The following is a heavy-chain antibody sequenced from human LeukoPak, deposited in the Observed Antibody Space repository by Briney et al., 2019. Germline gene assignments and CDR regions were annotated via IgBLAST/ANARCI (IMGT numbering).Heavy chain of an antibody. D-gene: IGHD3-22*01. CDR1: GYTFINHG. V-gene: IGHV1-18*01. CDR3: VRESAAGYYDSSGYYFSYFDS. CDR2: ISAYNGKT. J-gene: IGHJ4*02. Sequence: ASVKVSCKDSGYTFINHGINWVRQALGQGLEWMGCISAYNGKTNYAPNHQRRVTMTPDTSTITAYIELRTLRYADTAVSYCVRESAAGYYDSSGYYFSYFDSWGQGTLVTVSS.